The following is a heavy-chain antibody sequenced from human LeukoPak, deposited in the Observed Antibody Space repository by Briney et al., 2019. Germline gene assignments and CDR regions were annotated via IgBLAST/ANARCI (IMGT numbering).Heavy chain of an antibody. CDR2: ISNRGRT. CDR1: GGSISSGDYY. CDR3: ARGTVTYSDYYGMDV. D-gene: IGHD4-17*01. V-gene: IGHV4-31*03. J-gene: IGHJ6*02. Sequence: SETLSLTCTVSGGSISSGDYYWSWIRQHPGKGLEWIGYISNRGRTYYNPSLKSRLTISVDTSKNQFSLKLSSVTAADTAVYYCARGTVTYSDYYGMDVWGQGTTVTVSS.